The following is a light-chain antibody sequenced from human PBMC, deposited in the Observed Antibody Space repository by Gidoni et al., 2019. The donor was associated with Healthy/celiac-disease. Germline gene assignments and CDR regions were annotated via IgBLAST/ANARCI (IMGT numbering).Light chain of an antibody. CDR3: HSRDSSGNLWV. V-gene: IGLV3-19*01. CDR2: CKN. CDR1: GLRSYY. Sequence: GPPVMITCHVDGLRSYYAGCYPPTPRQAPLLVIYCKNHRPSGIPGRFSGSRSGNTASLTITRAPAEDEADYYYHSRDSSGNLWVFGGVTKLTVL. J-gene: IGLJ3*02.